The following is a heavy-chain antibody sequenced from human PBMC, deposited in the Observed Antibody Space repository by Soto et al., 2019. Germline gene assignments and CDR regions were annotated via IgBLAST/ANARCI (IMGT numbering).Heavy chain of an antibody. CDR3: ATGGGDYNYFDY. CDR1: GFLFSTYW. J-gene: IGHJ4*02. CDR2: IKSDGSST. D-gene: IGHD2-21*01. V-gene: IGHV3-74*01. Sequence: EVQLVESGGGLVQPGGSLRLSCEASGFLFSTYWMFWVRQAPRKGLLWVSRIKSDGSSTSYADSVKGRFTISRDNAKNTLYLQVTSLRAEDTAVYYCATGGGDYNYFDYWGQGILVTVSS.